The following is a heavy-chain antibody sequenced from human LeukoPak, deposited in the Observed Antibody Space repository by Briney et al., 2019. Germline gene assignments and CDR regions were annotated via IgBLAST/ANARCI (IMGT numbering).Heavy chain of an antibody. J-gene: IGHJ4*02. CDR2: ISAYNGNT. D-gene: IGHD6-13*01. V-gene: IGHV1-18*01. CDR1: GYTFTSYG. CDR3: ARQAAAGPKFDY. Sequence: GASVKVSCKASGYTFTSYGISWVRQAPGQGLEWMGWISAYNGNTNYAQKFQGRVTITRDTSASTAYMELSSLTSEDTAVYYCARQAAAGPKFDYWGQGTLVTVSS.